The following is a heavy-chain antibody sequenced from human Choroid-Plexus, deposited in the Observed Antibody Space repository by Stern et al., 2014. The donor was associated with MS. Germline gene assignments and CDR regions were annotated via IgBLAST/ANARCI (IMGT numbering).Heavy chain of an antibody. V-gene: IGHV3-30*18. CDR1: GFTFGSCA. CDR3: AKDRQYLTYFFDH. D-gene: IGHD2/OR15-2a*01. Sequence: VQLVESGGGVVQPGRPLRLSCVASGFTFGSCAMHWVRQAPGKGLEWAAGVSYDGRNKYYADSVKGRFTISRDNSQNTLYMQMSSLRPEDPAVYYCAKDRQYLTYFFDHWGQGSLVTVSS. CDR2: VSYDGRNK. J-gene: IGHJ5*02.